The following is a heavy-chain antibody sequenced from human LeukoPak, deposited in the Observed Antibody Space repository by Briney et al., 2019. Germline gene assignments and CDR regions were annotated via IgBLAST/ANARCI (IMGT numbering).Heavy chain of an antibody. J-gene: IGHJ4*02. D-gene: IGHD6-6*01. V-gene: IGHV4-59*08. CDR2: VYYSGST. CDR1: GGSIRSYF. Sequence: PSETLSLTCTVSGGSIRSYFWSWIRQPPGKGLEWIGYVYYSGSTNYNPSLKSRVTISVDTSKKQFSLKLSSVTAADTAVYYCARRPDGTSHFDYWGQGTLVTLST. CDR3: ARRPDGTSHFDY.